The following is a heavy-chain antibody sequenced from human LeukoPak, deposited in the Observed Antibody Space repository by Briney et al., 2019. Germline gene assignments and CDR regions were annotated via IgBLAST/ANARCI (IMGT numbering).Heavy chain of an antibody. CDR2: ISYSGTT. D-gene: IGHD6-19*01. V-gene: IGHV4-39*07. Sequence: SETLSLTCTVSGGSISSNSYYWGWIRQPPGKGPEWIGSISYSGTTYYSPSLKSRVTISVDTSKNQFSLKLSSVTAADTAVYYCARLISGWAHDYWGQGTLVTVSS. J-gene: IGHJ4*02. CDR1: GGSISSNSYY. CDR3: ARLISGWAHDY.